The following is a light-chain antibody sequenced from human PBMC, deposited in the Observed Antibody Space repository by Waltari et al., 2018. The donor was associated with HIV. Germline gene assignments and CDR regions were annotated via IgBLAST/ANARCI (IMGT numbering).Light chain of an antibody. Sequence: SVLTQPLSASGTPGPRVTISPSGSIANIGRNAGSWYQQLPGTAPKLLIYRNNQRPSGVPDRFSGSKSGTSASLTISGLRSEDEADYYCAACDDSLSGWVFGGGTKLTVL. CDR3: AACDDSLSGWV. CDR2: RNN. J-gene: IGLJ3*02. V-gene: IGLV1-47*01. CDR1: IANIGRNA.